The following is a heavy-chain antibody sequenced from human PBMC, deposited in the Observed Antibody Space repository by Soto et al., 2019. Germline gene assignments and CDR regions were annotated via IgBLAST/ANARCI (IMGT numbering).Heavy chain of an antibody. CDR1: GGSFSGYY. J-gene: IGHJ6*04. CDR2: INHSGST. CDR3: EGYYYYYGMDF. V-gene: IGHV4-34*01. Sequence: PSETLSLTCAVYGGSFSGYYWSWIRQPPGKGLEWIGEINHSGSTNYNPSLKSRVTISVDTSKNQFSLKLSSVTAADTAVYYCEGYYYYYGMDFCGKGTSVTVSS.